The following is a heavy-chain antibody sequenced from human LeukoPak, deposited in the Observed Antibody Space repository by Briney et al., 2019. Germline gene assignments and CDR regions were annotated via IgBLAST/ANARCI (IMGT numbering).Heavy chain of an antibody. J-gene: IGHJ6*02. Sequence: GGSLRLSCAASGLNLDAYAMHWVRHAPGKGLEWVSLISGDGTITYYADSVKGRFTISRDNSKNSLFLEMNSLRSEDTALYYCAKDTPLFYHYYGIDVWGQGTTVTGS. V-gene: IGHV3-43*02. CDR1: GLNLDAYA. CDR3: AKDTPLFYHYYGIDV. CDR2: ISGDGTIT.